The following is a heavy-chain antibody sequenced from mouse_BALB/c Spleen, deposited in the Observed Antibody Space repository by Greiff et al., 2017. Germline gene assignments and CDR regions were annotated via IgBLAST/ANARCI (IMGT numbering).Heavy chain of an antibody. CDR1: GFTFSSYA. CDR3: SKNYYGNFYWCFDV. D-gene: IGHD2-1*01. J-gene: IGHJ1*01. CDR2: ISSGGST. V-gene: IGHV5-6-5*01. Sequence: EVHLVESGGGLVKPGGSLKLSCAASGFTFSSYAMSWVRQTPEKRLEWVASISSGGSTYYPDSVKGRFTISRDNARNILYLQLSSLSSEDTAMYYGSKNYYGNFYWCFDVWGAGTTVTVSS.